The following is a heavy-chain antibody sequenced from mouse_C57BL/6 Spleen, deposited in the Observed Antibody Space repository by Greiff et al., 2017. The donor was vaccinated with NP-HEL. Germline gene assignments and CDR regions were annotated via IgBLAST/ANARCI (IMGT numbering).Heavy chain of an antibody. V-gene: IGHV5-4*03. J-gene: IGHJ1*03. D-gene: IGHD1-1*01. CDR3: ARVGDYYGSRGNFDV. Sequence: EVKLMESGGGLVKPGGSLKLSCAASGFTFSSYAMSWVRQTPEKRLEWVATISDGGSYTYYPANVKGRFTISRDNAKNNLYLQMSHLKSEDTAMYYCARVGDYYGSRGNFDVWGTGTTVTVSS. CDR1: GFTFSSYA. CDR2: ISDGGSYT.